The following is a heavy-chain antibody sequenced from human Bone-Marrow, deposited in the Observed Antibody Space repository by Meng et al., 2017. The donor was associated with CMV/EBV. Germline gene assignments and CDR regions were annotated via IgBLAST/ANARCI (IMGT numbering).Heavy chain of an antibody. CDR2: IYYSGST. D-gene: IGHD1-26*01. J-gene: IGHJ4*02. Sequence: SETLSLTCTVSGGSISSSSYYWGWIRQPPGKGLEWIGSIYYSGSTYYNPSLKRRVTISVDTSKNQFSLKLSSVTAAATAVYYCATLSLVGASQKSDYWGQGTLVTVSS. V-gene: IGHV4-39*01. CDR3: ATLSLVGASQKSDY. CDR1: GGSISSSSYY.